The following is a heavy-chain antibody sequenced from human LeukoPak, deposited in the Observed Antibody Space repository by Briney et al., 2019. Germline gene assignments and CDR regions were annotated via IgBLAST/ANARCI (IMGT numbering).Heavy chain of an antibody. V-gene: IGHV4-61*05. D-gene: IGHD2-15*01. CDR1: GGSISSGDYY. Sequence: PSETLSLTCTVSGGSISSGDYYWGWIRQPPGKGLEWIGYIYYSGSTNYNPSLKSRVTISVDTSKNQFSLKLSSVTAADTAVYYCARSSKYCSGGSCWRYWGQGTLVTVSS. CDR3: ARSSKYCSGGSCWRY. CDR2: IYYSGST. J-gene: IGHJ4*02.